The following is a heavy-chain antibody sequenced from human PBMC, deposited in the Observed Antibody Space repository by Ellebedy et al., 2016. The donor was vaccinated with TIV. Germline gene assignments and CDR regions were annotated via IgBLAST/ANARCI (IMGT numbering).Heavy chain of an antibody. CDR3: ARGAAVAGTAVDY. CDR1: GGSISSGGYY. V-gene: IGHV4-31*03. CDR2: VYYSGST. J-gene: IGHJ4*02. Sequence: MPSETLSLTCTVSGGSISSGGYYRSWIRQHPGKGLEWIGFVYYSGSTYYNPSLKSRVTISVDTSTNQFSLKLSSVTAADTAAYYCARGAAVAGTAVDYWGQGTLVTVSS. D-gene: IGHD6-19*01.